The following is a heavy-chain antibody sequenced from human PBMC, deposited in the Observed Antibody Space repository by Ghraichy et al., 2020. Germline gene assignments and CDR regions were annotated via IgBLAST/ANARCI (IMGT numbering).Heavy chain of an antibody. D-gene: IGHD3-22*01. J-gene: IGHJ4*02. CDR1: GFTFSRRA. CDR2: ISYDGNRK. V-gene: IGHV3-30*04. Sequence: GGFLRLSCPASGFTFSRRALHWVRQAPGRGLEWVAVISYDGNRKDYVDSVKGRFTISRDNSKNTLYLQMNSLRVEDTAIYYCARDYDDSGYYYGGVDYWGQGTLVTVSS. CDR3: ARDYDDSGYYYGGVDY.